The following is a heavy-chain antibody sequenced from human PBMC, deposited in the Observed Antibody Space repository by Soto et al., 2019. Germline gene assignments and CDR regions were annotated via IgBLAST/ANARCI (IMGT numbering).Heavy chain of an antibody. J-gene: IGHJ4*02. CDR2: VYDNGRP. V-gene: IGHV4-59*01. CDR3: ARGVGSSPPRY. Sequence: SETLSLTCTISGGSISVYYWSWIRQSPWQGLEWIGYVYDNGRPYYSPSLKSRVTISADTSNNQISLKLTSATAAYTAVYYFARGVGSSPPRYWGRGTLVTVSS. D-gene: IGHD3-9*01. CDR1: GGSISVYY.